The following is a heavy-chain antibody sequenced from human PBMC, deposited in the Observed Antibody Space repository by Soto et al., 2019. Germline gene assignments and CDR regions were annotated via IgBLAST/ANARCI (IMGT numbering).Heavy chain of an antibody. Sequence: QVQLQQWGAGLLKLSETLSLTCAVYGGSFSGYYWSWIRQPPGKGLEWIGEIIHSGSTNYNPALRGRVTISVDTPKNQFSPKLGYVTAADTAVYYCARTSYCSSTSCYAGNYGMDVWGQGTTVTVSS. CDR1: GGSFSGYY. D-gene: IGHD2-2*01. CDR2: IIHSGST. V-gene: IGHV4-34*12. J-gene: IGHJ6*02. CDR3: ARTSYCSSTSCYAGNYGMDV.